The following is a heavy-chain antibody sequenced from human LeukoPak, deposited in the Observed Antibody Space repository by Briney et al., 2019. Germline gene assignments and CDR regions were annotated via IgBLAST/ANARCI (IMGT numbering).Heavy chain of an antibody. CDR2: ISGSGGST. V-gene: IGHV3-23*01. Sequence: GGSLRLSRAASGFTFSSYAMSWVRQAPGKGLEWVSAISGSGGSTYYADSVKGRFTISRDNSKNTLYLQMNSLRAEDTAVYYCATLDWSTTPVINDWGQGTLVTVSS. CDR1: GFTFSSYA. CDR3: ATLDWSTTPVIND. J-gene: IGHJ4*02. D-gene: IGHD3-9*01.